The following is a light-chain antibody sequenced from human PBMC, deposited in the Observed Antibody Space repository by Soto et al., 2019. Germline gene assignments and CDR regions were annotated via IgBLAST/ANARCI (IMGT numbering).Light chain of an antibody. V-gene: IGKV1-27*01. J-gene: IGKJ1*01. CDR2: AAS. Sequence: DIPMTQSPSSLSASVRDRVTITCRASQGISNYLAWYQQKPGKVPKLLIYAASTLQSGVPSRFSGSGSGTDFTLTISSLQPGDVATYYCQKYDSAPWTFGQGTKVEIK. CDR1: QGISNY. CDR3: QKYDSAPWT.